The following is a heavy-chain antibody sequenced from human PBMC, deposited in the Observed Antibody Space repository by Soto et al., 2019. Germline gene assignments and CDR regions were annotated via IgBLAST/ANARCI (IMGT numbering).Heavy chain of an antibody. J-gene: IGHJ4*02. CDR3: ARDRSTNDY. CDR2: VHIPQNKT. D-gene: IGHD2-8*01. Sequence: ASGKVCWEEWGCSFTEFGSSWGRQAPGQGREGMGGVHIPQNKTDYAQKFQGRVTMTSDTSTTTAIMELRSLTSDDTAVYYCARDRSTNDYWGQGTLVTVSS. CDR1: GCSFTEFG. V-gene: IGHV1-18*01.